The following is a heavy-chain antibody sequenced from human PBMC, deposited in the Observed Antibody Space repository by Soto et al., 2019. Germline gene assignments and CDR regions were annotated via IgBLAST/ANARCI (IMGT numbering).Heavy chain of an antibody. J-gene: IGHJ4*02. V-gene: IGHV1-18*04. D-gene: IGHD3-9*01. CDR3: VRDESVSRRGDSWLSIEL. Sequence: ASVNVSFKACCYSFIIHCSNLLLQAPLQWLGWIGWISTYKNDTNSAPRLHGRITMTTDTYTNTAYMELRSLTSDDTAAYYCVRDESVSRRGDSWLSIELWGQGNLVTVSS. CDR2: ISTYKNDT. CDR1: CYSFIIHC.